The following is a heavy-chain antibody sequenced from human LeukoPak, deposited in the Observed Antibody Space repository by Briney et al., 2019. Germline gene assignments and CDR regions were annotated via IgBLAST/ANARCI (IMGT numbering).Heavy chain of an antibody. Sequence: SETLSLTCTVSGYSISSGYYWGWIRQPPGKGLEWIGSIYYTGSTYYNPSLKSRVTISVDTSKNQFSLKLSSVTAADTAVYYCATQSHRLRYFDWLFHHWGQGTLVTVSS. CDR2: IYYTGST. CDR1: GYSISSGYY. D-gene: IGHD3-9*01. CDR3: ATQSHRLRYFDWLFHH. J-gene: IGHJ1*01. V-gene: IGHV4-38-2*02.